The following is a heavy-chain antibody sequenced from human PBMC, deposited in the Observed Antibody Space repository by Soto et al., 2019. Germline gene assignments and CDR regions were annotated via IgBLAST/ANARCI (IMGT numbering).Heavy chain of an antibody. CDR1: GDSVSRNSAV. J-gene: IGHJ6*02. CDR3: ARWRYSSSSGRFYYYYGMEV. Sequence: SQTLSLTCGISGDSVSRNSAVWNWIRQSPSRGLEWLGRTFYRSKWYNDYAVSVKSRITINPDTSKNQFSLQLNSVTPEDTAVYYCARWRYSSSSGRFYYYYGMEVWGQGTTVTVPS. CDR2: TFYRSKWYN. V-gene: IGHV6-1*01. D-gene: IGHD6-6*01.